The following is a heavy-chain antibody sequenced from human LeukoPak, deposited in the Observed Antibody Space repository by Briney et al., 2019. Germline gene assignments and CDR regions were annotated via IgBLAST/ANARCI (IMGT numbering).Heavy chain of an antibody. CDR1: GFTFSNYA. CDR3: ANTPYTGYSSGWYHY. V-gene: IGHV3-23*01. CDR2: ISPSNISS. Sequence: PGGSLRLSCAASGFTFSNYAISWVRQAPGKGLEWVSSISPSNISSYYADSARGRFTISRDNSKNTLYLQMNSLRAEDTAVYYCANTPYTGYSSGWYHYWGQGTLVTVSS. J-gene: IGHJ4*02. D-gene: IGHD6-19*01.